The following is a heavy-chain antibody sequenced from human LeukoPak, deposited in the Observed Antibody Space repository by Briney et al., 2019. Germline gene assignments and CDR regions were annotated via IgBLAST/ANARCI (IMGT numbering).Heavy chain of an antibody. CDR2: IYVTGN. V-gene: IGHV4-4*09. D-gene: IGHD3-16*02. CDR3: ARNIGGGIEDMDV. J-gene: IGHJ6*03. CDR1: GGSIGTYY. Sequence: PSETVSLTCTVSGGSIGTYYWSWVRQSPGKGLEWIGYIYVTGNRYNPYLQSRVTISLDTTRNQFFLKMSSVTAADTAVYYWARNIGGGIEDMDVWGKGTKVTVAS.